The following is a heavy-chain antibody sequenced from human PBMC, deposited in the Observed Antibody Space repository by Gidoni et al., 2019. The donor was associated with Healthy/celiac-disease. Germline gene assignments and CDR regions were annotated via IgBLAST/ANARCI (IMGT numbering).Heavy chain of an antibody. J-gene: IGHJ4*02. CDR1: GYSFTSYW. CDR3: ARQSPKWGATTLSPAIDY. V-gene: IGHV5-10-1*01. D-gene: IGHD1-26*01. Sequence: KGSGYSFTSYWISWERQMPGKGLEWMGRIDPSDSYTNYSPSFQGHVTISADKSISTAYLQWSSLKASDTAMYYCARQSPKWGATTLSPAIDYWGQGTLVTVSS. CDR2: IDPSDSYT.